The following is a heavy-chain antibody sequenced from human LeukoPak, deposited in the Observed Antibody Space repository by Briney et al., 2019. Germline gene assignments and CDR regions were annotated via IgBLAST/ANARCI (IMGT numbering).Heavy chain of an antibody. J-gene: IGHJ4*02. CDR2: IKQDGSRR. CDR3: ARRGGSSSRRSPIDY. Sequence: GSLRLSCTASGFTFRDYWMTWVRQAPGKGPEWLANIKQDGSRRYYVDSVRGRFTISRDNAKNSLFLQMNGLRAEDTAVYYCARRGGSSSRRSPIDYWGQGTLVTVSS. D-gene: IGHD6-6*01. CDR1: GFTFRDYW. V-gene: IGHV3-7*01.